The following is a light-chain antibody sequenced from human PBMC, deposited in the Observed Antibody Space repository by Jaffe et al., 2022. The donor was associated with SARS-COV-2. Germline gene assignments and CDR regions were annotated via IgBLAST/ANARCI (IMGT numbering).Light chain of an antibody. V-gene: IGKV3-20*01. J-gene: IGKJ3*01. Sequence: EIVLTQSPGTLSLSPGERATLSCRSSQSVSSAYLAWYQHKPGQAPRLLISGASSRATGIPDRFSGSGSGTDFTLTISRLEPEDFAVYYCQQYSNSYFTFGPGTKVDV. CDR1: QSVSSAY. CDR3: QQYSNSYFT. CDR2: GAS.